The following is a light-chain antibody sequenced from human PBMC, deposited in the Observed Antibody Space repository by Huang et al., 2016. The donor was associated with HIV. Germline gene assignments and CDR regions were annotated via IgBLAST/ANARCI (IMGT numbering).Light chain of an antibody. V-gene: IGKV2-28*01. CDR3: MQGLQTPGVT. CDR2: LGS. Sequence: IVMTQSPLSLPVTPGEPASISCRSSQSLLRSNGYTDLDWYLQRPGQSPQLLIYLGSNRASGVPDRFSGSASGTNFTLKVSRVEADDLGTYYCMQGLQTPGVTFGPGTKVDFK. J-gene: IGKJ3*01. CDR1: QSLLRSNGYTD.